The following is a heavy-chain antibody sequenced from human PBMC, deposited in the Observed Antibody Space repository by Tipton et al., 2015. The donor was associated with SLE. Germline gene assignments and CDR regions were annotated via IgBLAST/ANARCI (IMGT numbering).Heavy chain of an antibody. Sequence: TLSLTCTVSGGSISSYYWSWIRQPPGKGLEWIGYIYYSGSTYYYPSLKSRITISVDTSKNQFSLKLTSVTPADTAVYYCARGGSKQWLVDDCWGQGTLVTVSS. V-gene: IGHV4-59*01. CDR1: GGSISSYY. D-gene: IGHD6-19*01. CDR2: IYYSGST. J-gene: IGHJ4*02. CDR3: ARGGSKQWLVDDC.